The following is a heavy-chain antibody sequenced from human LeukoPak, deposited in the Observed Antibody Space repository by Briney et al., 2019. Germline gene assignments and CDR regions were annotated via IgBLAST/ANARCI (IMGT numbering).Heavy chain of an antibody. CDR2: IKQDASQE. CDR3: ARGVVYPAWSGPHWSDY. CDR1: GLTVSSNY. J-gene: IGHJ4*02. V-gene: IGHV3-7*01. Sequence: GGSLRLSCVASGLTVSSNYMSWVRQAPAKGPEWVAHIKQDASQEYHVNSVKGRFTISRDNAKNSLYLQMNSLRAEDTAVYYCARGVVYPAWSGPHWSDYWGQGTLVTVSS. D-gene: IGHD3-3*01.